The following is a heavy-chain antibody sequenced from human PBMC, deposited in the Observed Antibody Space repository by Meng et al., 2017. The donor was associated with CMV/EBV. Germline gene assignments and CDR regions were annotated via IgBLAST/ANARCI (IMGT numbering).Heavy chain of an antibody. CDR3: ARALGVRGVPNWFDP. D-gene: IGHD3-10*01. Sequence: SGDTFTSYYMNWVRQAPGQGLEWMGIINPSGGSTSYAQKFQGRVTMTRDTSTSTVYMELSSLRSEDTAVYYCARALGVRGVPNWFDPWGQGTLVTVSS. CDR1: GDTFTSYY. CDR2: INPSGGST. V-gene: IGHV1-46*01. J-gene: IGHJ5*02.